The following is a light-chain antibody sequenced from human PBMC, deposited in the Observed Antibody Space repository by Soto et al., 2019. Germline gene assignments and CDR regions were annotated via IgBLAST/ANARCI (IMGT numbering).Light chain of an antibody. CDR1: QSVSTY. V-gene: IGKV3-11*01. J-gene: IGKJ2*01. Sequence: EIVLTQSPATLSLSPGERATLSCRASQSVSTYLAWYQQKPGQAPRLLIHDASNRATGIPGRFSGSGSGTDFTLTISSLEPEDFAVYYCQQRSNWPPRTFGQGTKLEIK. CDR3: QQRSNWPPRT. CDR2: DAS.